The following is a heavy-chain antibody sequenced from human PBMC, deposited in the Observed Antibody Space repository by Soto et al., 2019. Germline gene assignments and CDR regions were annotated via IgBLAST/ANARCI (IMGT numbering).Heavy chain of an antibody. J-gene: IGHJ6*02. CDR3: ARRVDYYGSGSPFYYYYYGMDV. Sequence: SETLSLTCTVSGGSISSSSYYWGWIRQPPGKGLEWIGSIYYSGSTYYNPSLKSRVTISVDTSKNQFSLKLSSVTAADTAVYYCARRVDYYGSGSPFYYYYYGMDVWGQGTTVTVS. D-gene: IGHD3-10*01. V-gene: IGHV4-39*01. CDR2: IYYSGST. CDR1: GGSISSSSYY.